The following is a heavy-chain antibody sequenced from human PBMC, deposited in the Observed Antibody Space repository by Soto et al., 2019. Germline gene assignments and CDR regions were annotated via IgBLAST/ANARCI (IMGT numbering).Heavy chain of an antibody. D-gene: IGHD3-16*01. V-gene: IGHV3-23*01. J-gene: IGHJ2*01. CDR2: ISGGGDRT. Sequence: EVQLLESGGGLVQPGGSLRLSCVGSGFTFINYAMNWVRQAPGKGLEWVSGISGGGDRTFDADSVKGRFTISRDNSKNTVNLQMNSLRADDTAGYYCVRKFLGSTILRDYWYFDLWGRGTLVTVSS. CDR1: GFTFINYA. CDR3: VRKFLGSTILRDYWYFDL.